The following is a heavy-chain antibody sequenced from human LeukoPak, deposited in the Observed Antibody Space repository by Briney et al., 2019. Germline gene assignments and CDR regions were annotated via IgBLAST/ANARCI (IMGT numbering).Heavy chain of an antibody. CDR3: APLAVAGDYFDY. CDR1: GFTFSSYG. CDR2: SGSGGTT. Sequence: GGSLRLSCAASGFTFSSYGMSWVRQAPGKGPEWVSTSGSGGTTYYADSVKGRFTISRVNSKNTLYLHMNSLRAEDTAVYYCAPLAVAGDYFDYWGQGTLVTVSS. J-gene: IGHJ4*02. D-gene: IGHD6-19*01. V-gene: IGHV3-23*01.